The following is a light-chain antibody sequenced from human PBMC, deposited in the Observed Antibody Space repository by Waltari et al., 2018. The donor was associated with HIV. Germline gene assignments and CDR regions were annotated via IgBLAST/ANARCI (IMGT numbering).Light chain of an antibody. V-gene: IGKV4-1*01. CDR1: QSFLSTSDNKNY. Sequence: DIVMTQSPDSLAVSLGERAHINCRSRQSFLSTSDNKNYLAWYQQKPGQPPNLLMSWASTRESGVPARFSGSGSGTDFTLTISSLQAEDVAVYYCQQYFTTPITFGQGTRLEIK. CDR2: WAS. CDR3: QQYFTTPIT. J-gene: IGKJ5*01.